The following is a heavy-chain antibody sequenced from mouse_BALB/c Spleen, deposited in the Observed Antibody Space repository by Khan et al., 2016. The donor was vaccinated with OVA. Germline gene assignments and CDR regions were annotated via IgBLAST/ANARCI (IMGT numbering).Heavy chain of an antibody. J-gene: IGHJ2*01. V-gene: IGHV3-2*02. D-gene: IGHD2-14*01. CDR1: GYSITSDYA. Sequence: VKLLESGPGLVKPSQSLSLTCTVTGYSITSDYAWNWIRQFPGNKLEWMGYISYSGSTSYNPSLKSRISITRDTSKNQFFLQLNSVTTEDSATCYCARGENWNRYYLDYWGQGTTLTVSS. CDR3: ARGENWNRYYLDY. CDR2: ISYSGST.